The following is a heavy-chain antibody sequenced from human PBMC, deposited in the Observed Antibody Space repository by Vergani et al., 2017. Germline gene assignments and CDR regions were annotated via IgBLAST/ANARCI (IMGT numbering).Heavy chain of an antibody. Sequence: EVQLVESGGGLVKPGGSLRLSCAASGFTFSSYSMNWVRQAPGKGLEWVSSISSSSSYIYYADSVKGRFTISRDKAKNSLYLQMNSLRAEDTAVYYCARDTGENWFDPWGQGTLVTVSS. V-gene: IGHV3-21*01. CDR1: GFTFSSYS. CDR3: ARDTGENWFDP. D-gene: IGHD1-26*01. CDR2: ISSSSSYI. J-gene: IGHJ5*02.